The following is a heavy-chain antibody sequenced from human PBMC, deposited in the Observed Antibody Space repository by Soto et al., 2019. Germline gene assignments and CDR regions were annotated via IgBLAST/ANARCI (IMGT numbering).Heavy chain of an antibody. D-gene: IGHD2-15*01. J-gene: IGHJ4*02. Sequence: GGSLRLSCAASGFTFSSYAMSWVRQAPGKGLEWVSAISGSGGSTYYGDSVKGRLTISRDNSKNTLYLQMNSLRAEDTAVYYCAKVPGVVVVAATCLFDYWGQGTLVTVSS. CDR2: ISGSGGST. V-gene: IGHV3-23*01. CDR3: AKVPGVVVVAATCLFDY. CDR1: GFTFSSYA.